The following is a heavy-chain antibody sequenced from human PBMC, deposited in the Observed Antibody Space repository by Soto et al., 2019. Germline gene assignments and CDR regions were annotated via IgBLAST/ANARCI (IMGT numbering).Heavy chain of an antibody. CDR3: AGLIWFGESFGWFDP. D-gene: IGHD3-10*01. Sequence: SGTLSLTCTVSGGSINNNNYYWGWIRQPPGKGLEWIGNIYYSGTTYYNPSLGSRVTLSVDTSKNQFSLRLNSETAADTAVYYCAGLIWFGESFGWFDPWGRGIQVTDSS. CDR1: GGSINNNNYY. J-gene: IGHJ5*02. V-gene: IGHV4-39*01. CDR2: IYYSGTT.